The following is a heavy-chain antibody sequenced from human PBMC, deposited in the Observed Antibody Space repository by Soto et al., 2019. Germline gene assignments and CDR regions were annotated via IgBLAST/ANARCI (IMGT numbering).Heavy chain of an antibody. D-gene: IGHD6-6*01. CDR3: ARVEYSIPYGMDV. J-gene: IGHJ6*02. V-gene: IGHV4-34*01. CDR2: INHSGST. CDR1: GGSFSGYY. Sequence: QVQLQQWGAGLLKPSETLSLTCAVYGGSFSGYYWSWIRQPPGKGLEWIGEINHSGSTNYNPSLKSRVTISVDTSKNQFSLKLSSVTAADTAVYYCARVEYSIPYGMDVWGQGTTVTVSS.